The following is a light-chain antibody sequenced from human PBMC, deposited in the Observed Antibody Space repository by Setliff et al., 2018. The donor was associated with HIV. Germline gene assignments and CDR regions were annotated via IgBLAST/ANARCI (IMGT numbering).Light chain of an antibody. Sequence: QSALTQPASVSGSPGQSITISCTGTSSDVGAYNYVSWYQQHPGKAPKLIIYYVSDRPSGVSHRFSGSKSGNTASLTISGLQAEDESDYYCCSNTGSNTYVFGSGTKVTVL. V-gene: IGLV2-14*03. CDR3: CSNTGSNTYV. CDR1: SSDVGAYNY. CDR2: YVS. J-gene: IGLJ1*01.